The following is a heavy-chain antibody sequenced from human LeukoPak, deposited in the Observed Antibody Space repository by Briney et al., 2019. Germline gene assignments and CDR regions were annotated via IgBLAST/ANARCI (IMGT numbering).Heavy chain of an antibody. J-gene: IGHJ3*02. V-gene: IGHV3-21*01. CDR2: ISSSSSYI. CDR3: ARDKGHGYAFDI. CDR1: GFTFSSYS. Sequence: GGPLRLSCAASGFTFSSYSMNWVRQAPGKGLEWVSSISSSSSYIYYADSVKGRFTISRDNAKNSLYLQMNSLRAEDTAVYYCARDKGHGYAFDIWGQGTMVTVSS.